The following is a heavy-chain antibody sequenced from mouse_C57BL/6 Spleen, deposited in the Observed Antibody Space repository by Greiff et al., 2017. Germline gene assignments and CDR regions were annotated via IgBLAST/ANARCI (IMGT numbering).Heavy chain of an antibody. CDR1: GYAFSSYW. J-gene: IGHJ3*01. Sequence: QVQLQQSGAELVKPGVSVKISCKASGYAFSSYWMNWVKQRPGKGLEWIGQIYPGDGDTNYNGKFKGKATLTADKSSSTAYMQLSSLTSEDSAVYFCARGDYDESWFAYWGQGTLVTVSA. D-gene: IGHD2-4*01. CDR3: ARGDYDESWFAY. CDR2: IYPGDGDT. V-gene: IGHV1-80*01.